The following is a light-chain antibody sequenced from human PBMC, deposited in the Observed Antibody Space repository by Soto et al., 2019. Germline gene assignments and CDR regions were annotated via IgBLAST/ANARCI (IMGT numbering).Light chain of an antibody. CDR3: QQYSKWPLT. CDR2: GAS. V-gene: IGKV3-15*01. CDR1: QNIRSN. J-gene: IGKJ4*01. Sequence: EIVMAQSPATLSVSPGERATLSCRASQNIRSNLAWYQQKPGQAPRLLIYGASTRATGIPARFSGSGSGTEFILTISSMQSEDFAVYYCQQYSKWPLTFGGGTNVDIK.